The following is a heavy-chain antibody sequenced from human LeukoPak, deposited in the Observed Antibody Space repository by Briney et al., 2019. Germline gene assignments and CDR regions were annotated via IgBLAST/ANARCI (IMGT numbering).Heavy chain of an antibody. V-gene: IGHV3-30*02. D-gene: IGHD3-10*01. J-gene: IGHJ6*03. Sequence: GGSLRLSCAASGFTFSSYGMHWVRQAPGKGLEWVAFIRYDGSNKYYADSVKGRFTISRDNSKNTLYLQMNSLRAEDTAVYYCAKRRMVRGENYYYYYMDVWGKGTTVTISS. CDR1: GFTFSSYG. CDR3: AKRRMVRGENYYYYYMDV. CDR2: IRYDGSNK.